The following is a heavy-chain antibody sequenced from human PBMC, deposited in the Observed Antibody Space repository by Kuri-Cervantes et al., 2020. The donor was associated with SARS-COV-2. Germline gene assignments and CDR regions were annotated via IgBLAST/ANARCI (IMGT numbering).Heavy chain of an antibody. CDR1: GGSFSGYY. J-gene: IGHJ4*02. Sequence: ESLKISCAVYGGSFSGYYWSWIRQPPGKGLEWIGEINHSGSTNYSPSLKSRVTISVDTSKNQFSLKLSSVTAADTAVYYCARAGSLLWFGELLTLFDYWGQGTLVTVSS. CDR3: ARAGSLLWFGELLTLFDY. V-gene: IGHV4-34*01. CDR2: INHSGST. D-gene: IGHD3-10*01.